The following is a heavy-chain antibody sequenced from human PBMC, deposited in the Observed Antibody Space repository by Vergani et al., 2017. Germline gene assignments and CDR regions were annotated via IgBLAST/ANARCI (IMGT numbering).Heavy chain of an antibody. CDR1: GFTFSACP. CDR2: ISASDGNT. J-gene: IGHJ3*02. D-gene: IGHD6-19*01. CDR3: ARVGRSAVAGTFGAFDM. V-gene: IGHV3-23*01. Sequence: EVQLLQSGGGVIQPGGSVRLSCAASGFTFSACPMTWVRQAPGKGLEWVSSISASDGNTYYADSVKGRGTISRDKSKNTLYLQMNSLRAEDTAVYYCARVGRSAVAGTFGAFDMWGQGTMVTVSS.